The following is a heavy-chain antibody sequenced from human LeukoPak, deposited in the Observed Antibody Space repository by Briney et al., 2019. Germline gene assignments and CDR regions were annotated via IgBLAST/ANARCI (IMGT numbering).Heavy chain of an antibody. J-gene: IGHJ6*01. Sequence: GGSLRLSCAASGFTFSSYWMHWVRQAPGMGLVWVSCINSDGSSTHYADSVKGRFTISRDNAKNTLYLQMNSLRAEDTAVYYCASSRAYQYGMGVWGQGTTVTASS. V-gene: IGHV3-74*01. CDR2: INSDGSST. CDR1: GFTFSSYW. CDR3: ASSRAYQYGMGV.